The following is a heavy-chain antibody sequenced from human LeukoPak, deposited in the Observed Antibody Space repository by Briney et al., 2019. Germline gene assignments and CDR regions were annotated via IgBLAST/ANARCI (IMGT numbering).Heavy chain of an antibody. CDR2: INPNSGGT. Sequence: ASVKVSCKASGYTFTGYYMHWVRQAPGQGLEWIGWINPNSGGTNYAQKFQGRVTMTRDKSIRTAYMELSRLRSDDTAVYYCARDVGEYCSSTNCYASHYWGQGTLVTVSS. CDR3: ARDVGEYCSSTNCYASHY. D-gene: IGHD2-2*01. J-gene: IGHJ4*02. CDR1: GYTFTGYY. V-gene: IGHV1-2*02.